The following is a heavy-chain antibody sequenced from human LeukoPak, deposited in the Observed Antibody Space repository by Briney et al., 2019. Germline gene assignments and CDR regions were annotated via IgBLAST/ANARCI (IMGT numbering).Heavy chain of an antibody. Sequence: GGSLRLSCAASGFTFSSYGMHWVRQAPGKGLEWVAVISYDGSNKYYADSVKGRFTISRDNSKNTLYLQMNSLRAEDTAVYYCANPGGDYWGQGTLVTVSS. CDR1: GFTFSSYG. V-gene: IGHV3-30*18. D-gene: IGHD1-1*01. J-gene: IGHJ4*02. CDR3: ANPGGDY. CDR2: ISYDGSNK.